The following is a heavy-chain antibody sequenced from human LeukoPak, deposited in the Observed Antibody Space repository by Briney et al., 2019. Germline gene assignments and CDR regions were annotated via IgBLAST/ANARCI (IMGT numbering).Heavy chain of an antibody. CDR2: IYYSGST. CDR3: ARERRWLQSDY. CDR1: GGSISSYY. Sequence: SETLSLTRTVSGGSISSYYWSWIRQPPGKGLEWIGYIYYSGSTNYNPSLKSRVTISVDTSKNQFSLELSSVTAADTAVYYCARERRWLQSDYWGRGTLVTVSS. J-gene: IGHJ4*02. V-gene: IGHV4-59*01. D-gene: IGHD5-24*01.